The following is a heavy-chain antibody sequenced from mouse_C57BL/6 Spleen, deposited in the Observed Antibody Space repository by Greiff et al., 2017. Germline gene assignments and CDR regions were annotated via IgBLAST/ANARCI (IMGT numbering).Heavy chain of an antibody. V-gene: IGHV1-55*01. D-gene: IGHD2-4*01. Sequence: QVQLQQPGAELVKPGASVKMSCKASGYTFTSYWITWVKQRPGQGLEWIGDIYPGSGSTNYNEKFKSKATLTVDKSSSTAYMQLSSLTSEDSAVYDWARSRGIYYDYGVYAMDYWGQGTSVTVSS. CDR3: ARSRGIYYDYGVYAMDY. CDR1: GYTFTSYW. J-gene: IGHJ4*01. CDR2: IYPGSGST.